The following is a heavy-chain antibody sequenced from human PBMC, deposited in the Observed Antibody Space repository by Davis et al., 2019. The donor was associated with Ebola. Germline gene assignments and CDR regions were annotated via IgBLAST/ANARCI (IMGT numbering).Heavy chain of an antibody. J-gene: IGHJ6*02. CDR2: IYSGGST. D-gene: IGHD3-22*01. CDR3: ARDKGYDSSGYYYDYYYGMDV. V-gene: IGHV3-53*01. CDR1: GFTVSSNY. Sequence: GESLKISCAASGFTVSSNYMSWVRQAPGKGLEWVSVIYSGGSTYYADSVKGRFTISRDNSKNTLYLQMNSLRAEDTAVYYCARDKGYDSSGYYYDYYYGMDVWGQGTTVTVSS.